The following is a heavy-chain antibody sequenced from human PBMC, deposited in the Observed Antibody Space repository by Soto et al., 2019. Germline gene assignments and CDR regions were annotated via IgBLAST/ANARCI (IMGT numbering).Heavy chain of an antibody. V-gene: IGHV4-31*03. Sequence: QVQLQESGPGLVKPSQTLSLTCTVSGGSISSGGYYWSWIRQHPGKGMEWIGYIYYSGSTYYNPSLKSRVTISVDTSKNQFSLKLSSVTAADTAVYYCARDGGVPAASGFWFDPWGQGTLVTVSS. CDR1: GGSISSGGYY. CDR2: IYYSGST. D-gene: IGHD2-2*01. J-gene: IGHJ5*02. CDR3: ARDGGVPAASGFWFDP.